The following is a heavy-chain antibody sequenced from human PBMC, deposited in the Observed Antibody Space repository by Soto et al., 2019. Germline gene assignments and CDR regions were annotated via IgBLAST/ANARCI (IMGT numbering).Heavy chain of an antibody. J-gene: IGHJ6*02. V-gene: IGHV1-46*01. CDR3: ASDPITIYGMDV. CDR2: INPSGGST. Sequence: QVQLVQSGAEVKKPGASVKVSCKASGYTFTSYYMHWVRQAPGQGLEWMGIINPSGGSTSYAQKFQGRVTMTRDTSTSTVYMELSSLRSEDTAVYYCASDPITIYGMDVSGQGTTVTVSS. CDR1: GYTFTSYY. D-gene: IGHD3-3*01.